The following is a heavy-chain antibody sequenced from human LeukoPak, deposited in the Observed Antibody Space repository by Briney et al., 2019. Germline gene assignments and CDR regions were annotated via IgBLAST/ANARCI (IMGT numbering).Heavy chain of an antibody. CDR2: VYYTGST. J-gene: IGHJ4*02. D-gene: IGHD6-13*01. CDR1: GGSPYSSY. V-gene: IGHV4-59*01. Sequence: SETLSLTCNVSGGSPYSSYWTWIRQPPGKGLEWIGYVYYTGSTRYNPSLKSRVLISLDTSKDQFSLILASVTAADTAVYYCAREEGSSWSAFDYWGQGNLVTVSS. CDR3: AREEGSSWSAFDY.